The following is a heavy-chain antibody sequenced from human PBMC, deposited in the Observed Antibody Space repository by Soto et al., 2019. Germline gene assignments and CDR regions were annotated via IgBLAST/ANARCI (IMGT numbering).Heavy chain of an antibody. CDR3: AKDRVVAAPRDYYYYGMDV. D-gene: IGHD2-15*01. CDR2: ISYDGSNK. J-gene: IGHJ6*02. Sequence: PVGSLRLSCAASGFTFSSYGMHWVRQAPGKGLEWVAVISYDGSNKYYADSVKGRFTISRDNSKNTLYLQMNSLRAEDTAVYYCAKDRVVAAPRDYYYYGMDVWGQGTTVTVSS. V-gene: IGHV3-30*18. CDR1: GFTFSSYG.